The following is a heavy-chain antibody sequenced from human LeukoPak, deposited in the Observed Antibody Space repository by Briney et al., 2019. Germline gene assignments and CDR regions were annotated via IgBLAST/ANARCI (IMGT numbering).Heavy chain of an antibody. CDR3: AKDSGETDFYNYFYMDV. D-gene: IGHD2/OR15-2a*01. V-gene: IGHV3-23*01. CDR1: GFTFGTYG. J-gene: IGHJ6*03. Sequence: GGSLRLSCAASGFTFGTYGMSWVRQGPGKGLEWVSAISSSGATMYYSASVKGRFTISRDNSRNTLYLQINSLRAEDTAVYYCAKDSGETDFYNYFYMDVWGKGTTVTVSS. CDR2: ISSSGATM.